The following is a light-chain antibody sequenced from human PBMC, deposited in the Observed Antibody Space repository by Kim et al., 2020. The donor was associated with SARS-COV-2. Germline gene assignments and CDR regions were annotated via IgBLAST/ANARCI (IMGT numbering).Light chain of an antibody. J-gene: IGLJ2*01. V-gene: IGLV3-19*01. Sequence: AVGQTVRRTCQGDSLRSYYASWYQQKPGQAPVLVIYGKNNRPSGIPDRFSGSSSGNTASLTITGAQAEDEADYYCNSRDSSGNHLVFGGGTQLTVL. CDR3: NSRDSSGNHLV. CDR2: GKN. CDR1: SLRSYY.